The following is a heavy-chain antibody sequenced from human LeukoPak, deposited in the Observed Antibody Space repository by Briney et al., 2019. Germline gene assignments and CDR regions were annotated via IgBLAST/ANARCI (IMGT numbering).Heavy chain of an antibody. CDR1: GFTFSNYA. CDR3: AKVVVVPGYYYYYGMDV. V-gene: IGHV3-23*01. D-gene: IGHD2-2*01. J-gene: IGHJ6*02. CDR2: ISGSGGST. Sequence: GGSLRLSCAASGFTFSNYAMSWVRQAPGKGLEWVSAISGSGGSTYYADSVKGRFTISRDNSKNTLYLQTNSLRAEDTAVYYCAKVVVVPGYYYYYGMDVWGQGTTVTVSS.